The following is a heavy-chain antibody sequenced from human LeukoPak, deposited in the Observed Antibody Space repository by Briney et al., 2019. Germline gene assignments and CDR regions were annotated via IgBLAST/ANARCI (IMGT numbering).Heavy chain of an antibody. Sequence: PSETLSLTCTVSGASISSYYWNWVRQAPGKGLEWVSYISSSGSTIYYADSVKGRFTISRDNAKNSLYLQMNSLRAEDTAVYYCARWDYGDYLHFDYWGQGTLVTVSS. J-gene: IGHJ4*02. V-gene: IGHV3-48*03. CDR2: ISSSGSTI. CDR1: GASISSYY. D-gene: IGHD4-17*01. CDR3: ARWDYGDYLHFDY.